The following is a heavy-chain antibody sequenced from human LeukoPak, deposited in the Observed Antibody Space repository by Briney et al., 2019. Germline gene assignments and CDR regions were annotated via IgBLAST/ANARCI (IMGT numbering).Heavy chain of an antibody. D-gene: IGHD1-26*01. CDR1: GRSFSGYY. Sequence: PSETLSLTCAVYGRSFSGYYWSWIRQPPGKGPEWIGEINHSGSTTYNPTLKSRVTISVDTSKNQFSLKLSSVTAADTAVYYCARGRGAGSGSYIYWGQGTLVTVSS. J-gene: IGHJ4*02. V-gene: IGHV4-34*01. CDR2: INHSGST. CDR3: ARGRGAGSGSYIY.